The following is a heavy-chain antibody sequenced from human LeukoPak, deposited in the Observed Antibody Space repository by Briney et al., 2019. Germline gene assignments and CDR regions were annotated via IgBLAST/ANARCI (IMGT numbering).Heavy chain of an antibody. CDR2: ISLAGQT. V-gene: IGHV4-4*02. J-gene: IGHJ4*02. CDR1: GGSISSSNW. D-gene: IGHD1-26*01. Sequence: SETLSLTCAVSGGSISSSNWWSWVRQPPGKGLEWIGEISLAGQTNYNPSLNGRGTMSLDKSSNQLSLHLTSVTAADTATYFCSRESGPFCPFGYWGQGTLVIVSS. CDR3: SRESGPFCPFGY.